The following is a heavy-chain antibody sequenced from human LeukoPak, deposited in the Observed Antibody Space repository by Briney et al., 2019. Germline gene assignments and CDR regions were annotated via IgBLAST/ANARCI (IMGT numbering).Heavy chain of an antibody. CDR2: IYHSGSP. CDR1: GGSISSNNW. V-gene: IGHV4-4*02. D-gene: IGHD1-1*01. Sequence: SETLSLTCAVSGGSISSNNWWGWVRQPPGKGLEWIGEIYHSGSPNYNPSLKSRVTILVDKSRNHFSLNLSSVTAADTAVYYCARVNINNWHSCDYWGQGTLVTVSS. CDR3: ARVNINNWHSCDY. J-gene: IGHJ4*02.